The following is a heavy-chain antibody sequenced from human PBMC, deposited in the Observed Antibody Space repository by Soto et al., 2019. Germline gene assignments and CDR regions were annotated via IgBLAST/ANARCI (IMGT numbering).Heavy chain of an antibody. CDR1: GYTFTGYY. CDR2: INPNSGGT. J-gene: IGHJ3*02. CDR3: ARDLRRITMIGVARSAFDI. D-gene: IGHD3-22*01. V-gene: IGHV1-2*02. Sequence: ASVKVSCKASGYTFTGYYMHWVRQAPGQGLEWMGWINPNSGGTNYAQKFQGRVTMTRDTSISTAYMELSRLRSDDTAVYYCARDLRRITMIGVARSAFDIWGQGTMVTVSS.